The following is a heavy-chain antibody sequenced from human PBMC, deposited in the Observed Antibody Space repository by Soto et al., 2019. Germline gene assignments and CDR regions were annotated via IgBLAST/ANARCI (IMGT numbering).Heavy chain of an antibody. CDR2: IIPIFGTA. V-gene: IGHV1-69*13. D-gene: IGHD3-22*01. CDR1: GGTFSSYA. CDR3: AGHSSGVPGYYYGMDV. J-gene: IGHJ6*02. Sequence: SVKVSCKASGGTFSSYAISWVRQAPGQGLEWMGGIIPIFGTANYAQKFQGRVTITADESTSTAYMELSSLRSEDTAVYYCAGHSSGVPGYYYGMDVWGQGTTVTVSS.